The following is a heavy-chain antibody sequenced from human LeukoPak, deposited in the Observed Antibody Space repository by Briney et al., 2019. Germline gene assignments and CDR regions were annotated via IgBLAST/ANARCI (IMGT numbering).Heavy chain of an antibody. J-gene: IGHJ4*02. CDR2: ISSSGSYI. V-gene: IGHV3-21*04. CDR1: GFTFSTHS. Sequence: PGGSLRLSCAASGFTFSTHSMNWVRRAPGKGLEWVSSISSSGSYIFYADSVKGRFTISRDNAKNSLYLQMNSLRAEDTAVYYCARGDRGGDWGQGTLVTVSS. CDR3: ARGDRGGD. D-gene: IGHD3-10*01.